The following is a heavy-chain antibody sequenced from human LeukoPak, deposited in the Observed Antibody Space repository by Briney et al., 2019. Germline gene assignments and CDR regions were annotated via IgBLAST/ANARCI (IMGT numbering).Heavy chain of an antibody. V-gene: IGHV4-59*01. Sequence: KPSETLSLTCTVSGGSISSYYWSWIRQPPGEGLEWIGNIYYSGSTNYNPSLKSRVTISVDTSKNHFSLKLSSVTAADTAVYYCARDGRGYSYGLDYWGQGTLVTVSS. CDR1: GGSISSYY. D-gene: IGHD5-18*01. J-gene: IGHJ4*02. CDR2: IYYSGST. CDR3: ARDGRGYSYGLDY.